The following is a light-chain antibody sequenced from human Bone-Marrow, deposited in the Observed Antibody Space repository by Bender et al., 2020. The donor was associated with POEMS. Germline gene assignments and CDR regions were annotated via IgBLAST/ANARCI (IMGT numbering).Light chain of an antibody. CDR2: DNK. CDR3: QSFDSSPTSWV. CDR1: NIGVKS. J-gene: IGLJ3*02. V-gene: IGLV3-21*02. Sequence: YVLTQPTSVSVAPGETARIPCGGNNIGVKSVHWYQQKPGQAPVLVVYDNKDRSSGVPDRFSGSKSGNSVSLAITGLQSEDEADYYCQSFDSSPTSWVFGGGTKLTVL.